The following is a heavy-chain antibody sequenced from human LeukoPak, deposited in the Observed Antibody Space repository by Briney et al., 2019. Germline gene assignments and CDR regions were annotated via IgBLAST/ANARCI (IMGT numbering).Heavy chain of an antibody. J-gene: IGHJ3*02. D-gene: IGHD1-26*01. Sequence: SETLSLTCTVSGGSISSYYWSWIRQPPGKGLEWIGYIYYSGSTNYNPSLKSRVTISVDTSKNQFSLKLSSVTAADTAVYYCARARFREWELLPRTDAFDIWGQGTMVTVSS. CDR3: ARARFREWELLPRTDAFDI. V-gene: IGHV4-59*01. CDR2: IYYSGST. CDR1: GGSISSYY.